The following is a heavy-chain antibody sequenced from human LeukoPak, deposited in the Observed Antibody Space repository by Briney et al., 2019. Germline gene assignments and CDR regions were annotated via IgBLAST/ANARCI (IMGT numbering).Heavy chain of an antibody. V-gene: IGHV3-33*06. CDR2: LWYDGSNK. Sequence: GGSLRLSCAVSGFTFRNYGMHWVRQAPGKGLEWVAVLWYDGSNKYSADSVKGRFTFSRDNSKNTLYLQMNSLRADDTAVYYCAKDMTEGVLSMDVWGQGTTVTVSS. J-gene: IGHJ6*02. D-gene: IGHD2-8*02. CDR3: AKDMTEGVLSMDV. CDR1: GFTFRNYG.